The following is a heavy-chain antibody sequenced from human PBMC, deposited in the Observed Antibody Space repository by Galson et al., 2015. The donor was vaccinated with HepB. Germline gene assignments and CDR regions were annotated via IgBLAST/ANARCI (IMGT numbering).Heavy chain of an antibody. CDR2: ISYDGSNK. Sequence: SLRLSCAASGFTFSSYGMHWVRQAPGKGLEWVAVISYDGSNKYYADSVKGRFTISRDNSKNTLYLQMNSLRAEDTAVYYCAKDGGIAAAGTHDAFDIWGQGTMVTVSS. CDR3: AKDGGIAAAGTHDAFDI. V-gene: IGHV3-30*18. J-gene: IGHJ3*02. CDR1: GFTFSSYG. D-gene: IGHD6-13*01.